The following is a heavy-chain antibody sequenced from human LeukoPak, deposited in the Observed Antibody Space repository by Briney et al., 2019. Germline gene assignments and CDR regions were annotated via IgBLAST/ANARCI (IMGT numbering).Heavy chain of an antibody. D-gene: IGHD6-13*01. CDR3: ARVSGYSGTWYVDY. V-gene: IGHV3-33*01. Sequence: GGSLRLSCVASGFTFKSYGMHWVRQAPGKGLEWVAIIWYDGSNKYYADFVKGRFTTSRDNSKNTLYLQMNSPRADDTAVYYCARVSGYSGTWYVDYWGQGTLVTVSS. CDR2: IWYDGSNK. J-gene: IGHJ4*02. CDR1: GFTFKSYG.